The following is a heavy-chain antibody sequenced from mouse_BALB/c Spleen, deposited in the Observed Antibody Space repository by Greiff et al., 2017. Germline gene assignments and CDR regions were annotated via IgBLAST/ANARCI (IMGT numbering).Heavy chain of an antibody. CDR1: GYSITSDYA. CDR3: ARLHDYDGGWFAY. J-gene: IGHJ3*01. V-gene: IGHV3-2*02. Sequence: EVKLMESGPGLVKPSQSLSLTCTVTGYSITSDYAWNWIRQFPGNKLEWMGYISYSGSTSYNPSLKSRISITRDTSKNQFFLQLNSVTTEDTATYYCARLHDYDGGWFAYWGQGTLVTVSA. D-gene: IGHD2-4*01. CDR2: ISYSGST.